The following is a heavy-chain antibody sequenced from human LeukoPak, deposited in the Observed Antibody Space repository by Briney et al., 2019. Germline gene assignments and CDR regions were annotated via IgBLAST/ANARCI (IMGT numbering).Heavy chain of an antibody. J-gene: IGHJ6*03. CDR1: GFTFSCNA. D-gene: IGHD3-10*01. CDR2: ISGGGGST. CDR3: AKGPKPGAISMVRGVRSSYYYMDV. Sequence: GGSLRLSCAASGFTFSCNAMNWVRQAPGKGLEGVSAISGGGGSTYYADSVKGRFTSSRDNSKNTLYLHMNSLRAADTAVYYCAKGPKPGAISMVRGVRSSYYYMDVWGKGTTVTISS. V-gene: IGHV3-23*01.